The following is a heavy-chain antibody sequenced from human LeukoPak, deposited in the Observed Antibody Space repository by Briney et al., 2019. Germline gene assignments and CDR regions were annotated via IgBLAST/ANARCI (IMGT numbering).Heavy chain of an antibody. Sequence: ASVKVSCKTSGYTFTSYYMHWVRQAPRQGLEWMGGINPSGGSTSYAQKFQGRLTMTRDTSTSTVYRELSSLRSEDTAVYYCARDRGEGYYFDYWGQGTLVTVSS. V-gene: IGHV1-46*01. D-gene: IGHD3-10*01. CDR3: ARDRGEGYYFDY. CDR1: GYTFTSYY. CDR2: INPSGGST. J-gene: IGHJ4*02.